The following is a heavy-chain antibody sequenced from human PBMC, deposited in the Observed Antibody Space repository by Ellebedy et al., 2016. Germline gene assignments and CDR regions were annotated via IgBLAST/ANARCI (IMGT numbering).Heavy chain of an antibody. D-gene: IGHD6-13*01. J-gene: IGHJ6*03. V-gene: IGHV4-59*12. CDR2: IYYSGST. CDR1: GGSISSYY. Sequence: SETLSLXXTVSGGSISSYYWSWIRQPPGKGLEWIGYIYYSGSTNYNPSLKSRVTISVDTSKNQFSLKLSSVTAADTAVYYCARDPSSSWYETYYYYYMDVWGKGTTVTVSS. CDR3: ARDPSSSWYETYYYYYMDV.